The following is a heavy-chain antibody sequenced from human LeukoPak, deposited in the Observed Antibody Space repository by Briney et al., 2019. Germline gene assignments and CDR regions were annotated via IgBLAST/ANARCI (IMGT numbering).Heavy chain of an antibody. CDR2: IYPGDSDT. V-gene: IGHV5-51*01. J-gene: IGHJ3*02. D-gene: IGHD1-14*01. Sequence: GESLQISCKGSGYKFTTYWIGWVRQMPGKGLEWMGIIYPGDSDTRYSPSFQGQVTISADKSNTTDSLQLTSLKASDTAMYYCARLSRMGATLDAFDIWGQGTMVTVSS. CDR1: GYKFTTYW. CDR3: ARLSRMGATLDAFDI.